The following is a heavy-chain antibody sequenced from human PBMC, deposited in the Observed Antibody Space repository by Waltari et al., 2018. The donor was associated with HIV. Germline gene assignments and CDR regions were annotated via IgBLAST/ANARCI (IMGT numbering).Heavy chain of an antibody. Sequence: EVQLLVLGGGLVPPWAPLRFSCEASGCSVSSNWIHWVRQAPGKGLVWVSCINKAGRNKRYAASVKGQPTISRDNAKNTLYLQMNSLRDGDTAVYYCARGVGYGMDVWGQGTTVTVSS. CDR3: ARGVGYGMDV. CDR2: INKAGRNK. D-gene: IGHD2-15*01. V-gene: IGHV3-74*01. J-gene: IGHJ6*02. CDR1: GCSVSSNW.